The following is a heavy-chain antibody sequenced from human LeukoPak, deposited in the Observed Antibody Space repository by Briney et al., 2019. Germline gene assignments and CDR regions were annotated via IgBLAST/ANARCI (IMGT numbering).Heavy chain of an antibody. CDR1: GFIFNNYV. Sequence: GGSLRLTRAASGFIFNNYVMNWVRQAPGKGLEWVSSISGSGLHTYHPDSVKGRFTISRANSKNTLYLQMNSLRAGDTAVYYCAKDYAAGRSYYFDSWGQGTLVTVSS. D-gene: IGHD6-13*01. CDR2: ISGSGLHT. V-gene: IGHV3-23*01. J-gene: IGHJ4*02. CDR3: AKDYAAGRSYYFDS.